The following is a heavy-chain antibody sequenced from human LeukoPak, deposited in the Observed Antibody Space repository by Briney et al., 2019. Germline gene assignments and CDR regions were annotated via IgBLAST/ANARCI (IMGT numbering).Heavy chain of an antibody. CDR2: ITPGGTNT. D-gene: IGHD3-10*01. V-gene: IGHV3-11*01. Sequence: GGSLRLSCKASGFKFRDNHMSWVRQAPGKRLEWLSYITPGGTNTYYADSVRGRFTISSDNAEKSLYLQMNSLRAEDTAVYYCARDRWSGQLFHDFWGQGTLVTVSS. CDR1: GFKFRDNH. J-gene: IGHJ4*02. CDR3: ARDRWSGQLFHDF.